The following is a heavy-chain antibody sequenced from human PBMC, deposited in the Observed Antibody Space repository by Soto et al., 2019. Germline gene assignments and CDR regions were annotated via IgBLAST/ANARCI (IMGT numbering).Heavy chain of an antibody. Sequence: EVQLLESGGGLVQPGGSLRLSCAASGFTFSVFAMSWVRQAPGKGLELVSTISGRGENTYYADSVKGRFTISRDNSKNTLNLQMNSLRGEDTAVYYCAKDRGTGDYGVNAVDILGQGTMVTVAS. CDR1: GFTFSVFA. J-gene: IGHJ3*02. CDR3: AKDRGTGDYGVNAVDI. D-gene: IGHD7-27*01. V-gene: IGHV3-23*01. CDR2: ISGRGENT.